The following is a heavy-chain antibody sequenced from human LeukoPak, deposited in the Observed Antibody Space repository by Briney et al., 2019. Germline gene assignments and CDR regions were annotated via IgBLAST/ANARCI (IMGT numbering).Heavy chain of an antibody. CDR3: ARDQVAFIVVQETNWFDP. J-gene: IGHJ5*02. Sequence: PGGSLRLSCAASGFTFSSYSMNWVRQAPGKGLEWVSYISSSSSTIYYAGSVKGRFTISRDNSKNSLYLQMNSLRTDDTALYYCARDQVAFIVVQETNWFDPWGQGTLVTVSS. CDR1: GFTFSSYS. V-gene: IGHV3-48*01. CDR2: ISSSSSTI. D-gene: IGHD2-2*01.